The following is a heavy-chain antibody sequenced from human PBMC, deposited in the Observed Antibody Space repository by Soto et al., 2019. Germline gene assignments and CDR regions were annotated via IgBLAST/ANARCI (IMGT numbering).Heavy chain of an antibody. V-gene: IGHV3-30-3*01. J-gene: IGHJ4*02. CDR1: GFTFSSYA. Sequence: GGSLRLSCAASGFTFSSYAMHWVRQAPGKGLEWVAVISYDGSNKYYADSVKGRFTISRDNSKNTLYLQMNSLRAEDTAVYYCATQYYYDSSGYSDYWGQGTLVTVSS. CDR3: ATQYYYDSSGYSDY. CDR2: ISYDGSNK. D-gene: IGHD3-22*01.